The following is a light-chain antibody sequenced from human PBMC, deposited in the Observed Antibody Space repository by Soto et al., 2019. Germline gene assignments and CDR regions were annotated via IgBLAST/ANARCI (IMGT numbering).Light chain of an antibody. V-gene: IGKV3-11*01. J-gene: IGKJ5*01. CDR2: DAS. CDR1: QSVSSY. Sequence: EIVLTQSQATLSLSPGERATLACRASQSVSSYLAWYQQKPGQAPRLLIYDASTMATGIPARFSGSGSGTDFTLTISSLDPEEFAVYYCQQRSNWPITFGQGTRLEIK. CDR3: QQRSNWPIT.